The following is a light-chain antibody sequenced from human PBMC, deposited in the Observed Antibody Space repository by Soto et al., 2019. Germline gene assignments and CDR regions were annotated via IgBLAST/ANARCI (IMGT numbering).Light chain of an antibody. Sequence: EIVVTLSPATLSVSPGERATLSCRASHSVSSNLAWYQQKPGQAPRLLIYGASTRATGIPTRFSGSGSGTEFTLTISSLQSEDFAVYYCQQYNNWPRTFGQGTKVDIK. CDR3: QQYNNWPRT. J-gene: IGKJ1*01. CDR1: HSVSSN. CDR2: GAS. V-gene: IGKV3-15*01.